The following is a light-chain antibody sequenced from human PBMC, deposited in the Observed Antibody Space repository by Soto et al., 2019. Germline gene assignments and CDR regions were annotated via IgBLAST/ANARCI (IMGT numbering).Light chain of an antibody. J-gene: IGKJ1*01. CDR1: QSVWSSL. Sequence: ETGLPQSPGTLSLSPGERATLSCRAGQSVWSSLLAWYQHKPGQTPRLLIYGASSRATGIPDRFSGSGSGTDFTLTISRLEPEDFAVYYCRQDGRPWTFGQGTKVDIK. V-gene: IGKV3-20*01. CDR2: GAS. CDR3: RQDGRPWT.